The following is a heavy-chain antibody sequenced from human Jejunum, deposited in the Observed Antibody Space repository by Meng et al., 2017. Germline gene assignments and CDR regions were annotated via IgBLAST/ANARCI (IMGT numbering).Heavy chain of an antibody. Sequence: QVQLQESGPGLGKPSGTLSLTCAVSGGSISNNNWWSWVRQPPGKGLEWIGEISHTGRINYNPSLKSRVTMSLDKSKNQFSLDLTSVTGADTAVYYCARDLLDPNIAATGWFDPWGQGTLVTVSS. CDR1: GGSISNNNW. D-gene: IGHD2/OR15-2a*01. V-gene: IGHV4-4*02. J-gene: IGHJ5*02. CDR2: ISHTGRI. CDR3: ARDLLDPNIAATGWFDP.